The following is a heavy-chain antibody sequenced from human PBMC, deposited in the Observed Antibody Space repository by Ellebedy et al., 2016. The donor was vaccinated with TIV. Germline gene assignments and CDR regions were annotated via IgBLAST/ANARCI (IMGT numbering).Heavy chain of an antibody. CDR3: ARGAEMATIRRIYMDV. CDR2: IWYDGSNK. Sequence: GGSLRLXCAASGFTFSSYGMHWVRQAPGKGLEWVAVIWYDGSNKYYADSVKGRFTISRDNAKNSLYLQMNSLRAEDTAVYYCARGAEMATIRRIYMDVWGKGTTVTVSS. J-gene: IGHJ6*03. D-gene: IGHD5-24*01. V-gene: IGHV3-33*01. CDR1: GFTFSSYG.